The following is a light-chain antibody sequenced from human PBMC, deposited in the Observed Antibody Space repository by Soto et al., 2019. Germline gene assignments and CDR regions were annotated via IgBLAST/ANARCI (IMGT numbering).Light chain of an antibody. CDR3: QPYNSYWT. CDR2: DAS. CDR1: QSISSW. Sequence: DIQMTQSPSTLSASVGDRVTITCRASQSISSWLAWYQQKPGKAPKLLIYDASSLESGVPSRFSGSGSGTEFTLTISSLQPDDFATYYCQPYNSYWTFGQGTKVDI. V-gene: IGKV1-5*01. J-gene: IGKJ1*01.